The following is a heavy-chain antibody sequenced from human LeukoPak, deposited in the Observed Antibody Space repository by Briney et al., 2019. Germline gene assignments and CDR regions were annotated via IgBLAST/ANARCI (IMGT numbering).Heavy chain of an antibody. CDR1: GFTLSSYG. CDR3: ARDRGGGDNNWFDP. V-gene: IGHV3-33*01. CDR2: IRYDGSNK. D-gene: IGHD2-21*02. Sequence: GGSLRLSCAASGFTLSSYGMHWVRQAPGKGLEWVAVIRYDGSNKYYADSVKGRFTISRDNSKNTLYLQMNSLRAEDTAVYYCARDRGGGDNNWFDPWGQGTLVTVSS. J-gene: IGHJ5*02.